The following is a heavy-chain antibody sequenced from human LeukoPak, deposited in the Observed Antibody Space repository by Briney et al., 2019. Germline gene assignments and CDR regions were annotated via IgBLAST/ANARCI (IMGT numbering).Heavy chain of an antibody. J-gene: IGHJ5*02. CDR3: ARDLSYIAAAGTGGYNWFDP. CDR2: IYYSGST. V-gene: IGHV4-59*01. D-gene: IGHD6-13*01. Sequence: PSETLSLTCTVSGGSISSYYWSWIRQPPGKGLEWIGYIYYSGSTNYNPSLKSRVTISVDTSKNQFSLKLSSVTAADTAVYYCARDLSYIAAAGTGGYNWFDPWGQGTLVTVSS. CDR1: GGSISSYY.